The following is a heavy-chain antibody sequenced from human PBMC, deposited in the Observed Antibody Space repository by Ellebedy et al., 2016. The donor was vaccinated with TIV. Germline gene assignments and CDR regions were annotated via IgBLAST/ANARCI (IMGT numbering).Heavy chain of an antibody. CDR3: AKEPYELGRGLDY. J-gene: IGHJ4*02. D-gene: IGHD7-27*01. CDR2: FSRSGAT. Sequence: GGSLRLXXAASGFTFSTYAMAWVRQASGKGLEWVSTFSRSGATVYADSVKGRFTISRDTSKNTLFLQMNSLRVEDTAVYYCAKEPYELGRGLDYWGQGTLVTVSS. CDR1: GFTFSTYA. V-gene: IGHV3-23*01.